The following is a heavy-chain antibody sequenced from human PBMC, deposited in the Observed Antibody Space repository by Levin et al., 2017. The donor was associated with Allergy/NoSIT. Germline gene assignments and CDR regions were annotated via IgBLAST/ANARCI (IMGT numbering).Heavy chain of an antibody. CDR1: GYTFTDYY. D-gene: IGHD4-17*01. CDR2: INPNSGGT. Sequence: ASVKVSCKASGYTFTDYYIHWVRQAPGQGLEWMGRINPNSGGTNYAQKFQGRVTMTRDTSISTAYMELSRLRSDDTAVYYCARAPRGDYVSGCYFDYWGQGTLVTVSS. V-gene: IGHV1-2*06. J-gene: IGHJ4*02. CDR3: ARAPRGDYVSGCYFDY.